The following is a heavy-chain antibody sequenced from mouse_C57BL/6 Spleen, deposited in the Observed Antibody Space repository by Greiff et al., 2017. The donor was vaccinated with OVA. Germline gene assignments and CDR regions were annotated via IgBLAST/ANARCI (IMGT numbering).Heavy chain of an antibody. V-gene: IGHV10-1*01. CDR2: IRSKSNNYAT. Sequence: EVMLVESGGGLVQPKGSLKLSCAASGFSFNTYAMNWVRQAPGKGLEWVARIRSKSNNYATYYADSVKDRFTISRDDSESMLYLQMNNLKTEDTAMYYCVRHGNRGYAMDYWGQGTSVTVSS. D-gene: IGHD2-14*01. CDR1: GFSFNTYA. CDR3: VRHGNRGYAMDY. J-gene: IGHJ4*01.